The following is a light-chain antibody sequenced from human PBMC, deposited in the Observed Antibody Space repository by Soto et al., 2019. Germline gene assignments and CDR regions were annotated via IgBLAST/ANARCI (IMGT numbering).Light chain of an antibody. CDR3: SSYTSSSTLV. CDR2: EVS. J-gene: IGLJ2*01. CDR1: SIDVGGYNY. V-gene: IGLV2-14*01. Sequence: QSVLTQPASVSGSPGQSITISCTGTSIDVGGYNYVSWYQQHPGIAPKLMISEVSNRPSGVSNRFSGSKSGNTASLTISGLQAEDEADYYCSSYTSSSTLVFGGGTKVTVL.